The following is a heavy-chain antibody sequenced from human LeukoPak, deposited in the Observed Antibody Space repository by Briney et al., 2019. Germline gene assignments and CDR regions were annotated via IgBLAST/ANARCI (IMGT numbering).Heavy chain of an antibody. D-gene: IGHD3-10*01. V-gene: IGHV3-66*01. Sequence: GGSLRLSCAASGFTVSSNYMSWVRQAPGKGLEWVSVIYSGGSTYYADSVKGRFTISRDKSKNTLYLQMNSLRAEDTAVYYCARVHYYGSGSYLYFDYWGQGTLVTVSS. CDR3: ARVHYYGSGSYLYFDY. CDR1: GFTVSSNY. J-gene: IGHJ4*02. CDR2: IYSGGST.